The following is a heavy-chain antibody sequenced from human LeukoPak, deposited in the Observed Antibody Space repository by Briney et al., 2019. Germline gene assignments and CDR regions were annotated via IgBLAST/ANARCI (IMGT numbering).Heavy chain of an antibody. D-gene: IGHD5-18*01. CDR1: GYTFTGYY. CDR2: IHPNSGGT. CDR3: ATSGYTYGALDI. J-gene: IGHJ3*02. Sequence: ASVKVSCKASGYTFTGYYMHWVRQAPGQGLEWMGWIHPNSGGTNYAQEFQGWVTMTRDTSISTAYMELTRLRSDDTAMYYCATSGYTYGALDIWGQGTMVTVSS. V-gene: IGHV1-2*04.